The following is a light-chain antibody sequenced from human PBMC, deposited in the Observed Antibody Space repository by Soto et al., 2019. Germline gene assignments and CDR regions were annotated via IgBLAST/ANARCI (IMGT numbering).Light chain of an antibody. CDR1: QSVSSRY. CDR3: QQYDIWTPT. V-gene: IGKV3-20*01. Sequence: EIVLTQSPGTLSLSPGEVANRSCRASQSVSSRYLAWYQQKPGQAPRLLIYGASTRETGIPDRFSSSGAGTDCIRTISSLQYEDVAVYCCQQYDIWTPTFGQGTKVDIK. J-gene: IGKJ1*01. CDR2: GAS.